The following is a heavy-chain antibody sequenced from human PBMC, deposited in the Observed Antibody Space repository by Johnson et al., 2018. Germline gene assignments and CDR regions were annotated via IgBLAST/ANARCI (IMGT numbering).Heavy chain of an antibody. Sequence: VQLVESGGGLIQXGGSXRLXCAASGFTVSSNYMSWVRQAPGKGLEWVSIIYSGGTTYYADSVRGRFTISRDKSRNTVYVQMNSLRAEDTAVYYCARGGYCSGGSCYSVDYWGQGTLVTVSS. CDR3: ARGGYCSGGSCYSVDY. V-gene: IGHV3-53*01. CDR1: GFTVSSNY. D-gene: IGHD2-15*01. J-gene: IGHJ4*02. CDR2: IYSGGTT.